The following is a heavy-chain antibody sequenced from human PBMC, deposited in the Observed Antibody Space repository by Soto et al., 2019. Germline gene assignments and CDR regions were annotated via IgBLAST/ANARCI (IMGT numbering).Heavy chain of an antibody. CDR3: AGSIAVASTFDY. CDR2: IYNGGTT. Sequence: PSETLSLTCTVSGGSINEYYWSWIRQPPGRGLEWIGYIYNGGTTNYNPSLKSRVTISVDTSKNQFSLKLTSVTAADTAVYYCAGSIAVASTFDYWGQGTLVTVSS. J-gene: IGHJ4*02. CDR1: GGSINEYY. D-gene: IGHD6-19*01. V-gene: IGHV4-59*08.